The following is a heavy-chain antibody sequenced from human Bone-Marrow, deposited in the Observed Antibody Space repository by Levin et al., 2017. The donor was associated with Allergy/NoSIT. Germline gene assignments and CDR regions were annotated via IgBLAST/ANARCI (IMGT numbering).Heavy chain of an antibody. CDR1: GFTFSSYS. CDR3: ARDAGLTFGGVIVIPGYYGMDV. Sequence: GGSLRLSCAASGFTFSSYSMNWVRQAPGKGLEWVSSISSSSSYIYYADSVKGRFTISRDNAKNSLYLQMNSLRAEDTAVYYCARDAGLTFGGVIVIPGYYGMDVWGQGTTVTVSS. D-gene: IGHD3-16*02. V-gene: IGHV3-21*01. CDR2: ISSSSSYI. J-gene: IGHJ6*02.